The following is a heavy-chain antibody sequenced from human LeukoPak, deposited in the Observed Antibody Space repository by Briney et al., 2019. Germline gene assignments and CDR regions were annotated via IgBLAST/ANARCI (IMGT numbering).Heavy chain of an antibody. D-gene: IGHD5-24*01. J-gene: IGHJ4*02. V-gene: IGHV3-7*04. CDR1: GFPFSSYW. Sequence: GGSLRLSCVASGFPFSSYWITWVRQAPGKGLEWVANIKQDGSKKSYVDSVKGRFTISRDNAKNSLYLQMNSLRAEDTAIYYCTRVGYIDEGIDYWGQGTLATVSS. CDR3: TRVGYIDEGIDY. CDR2: IKQDGSKK.